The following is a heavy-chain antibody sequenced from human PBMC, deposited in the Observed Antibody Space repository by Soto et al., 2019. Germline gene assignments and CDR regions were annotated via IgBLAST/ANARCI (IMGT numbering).Heavy chain of an antibody. CDR3: ARASTTVTTLDY. D-gene: IGHD4-17*01. V-gene: IGHV4-30-2*01. J-gene: IGHJ4*02. CDR2: IYHSGST. CDR1: GGSISSGGYS. Sequence: PSETLSLTCAVSGGSISSGGYSWSWIRQPPGKGLEWIGYIYHSGSTYYNPSLKSRVTISVDRSKSQFSLKLSSVTAADTAVYYSARASTTVTTLDYWGQGTLVTVSS.